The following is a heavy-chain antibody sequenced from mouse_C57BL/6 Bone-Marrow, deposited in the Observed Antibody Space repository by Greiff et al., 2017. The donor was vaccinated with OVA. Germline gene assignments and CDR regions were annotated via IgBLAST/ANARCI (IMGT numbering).Heavy chain of an antibody. J-gene: IGHJ2*01. CDR2: IDPENGDT. CDR1: GFNIKDDY. CDR3: TTTVSIYYDDY. D-gene: IGHD2-4*01. V-gene: IGHV14-4*01. Sequence: VHLPTSCPSPVTRRDPVTPSSPAPGFNIKDDYMHWVKQRPEQGLEWIGWIDPENGDTEYASKFQGKATITADTSSHTAYLQLSSLTSEDTAVYYCTTTVSIYYDDYWGQGTTLTVSS.